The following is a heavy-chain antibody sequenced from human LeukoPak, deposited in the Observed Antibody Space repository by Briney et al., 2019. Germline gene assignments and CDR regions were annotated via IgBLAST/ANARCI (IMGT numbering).Heavy chain of an antibody. Sequence: ASVTVSCKASGYTFTTYYIHWVRQAPGQGLEWIGWINPNSGGTDYAQKFQGWVTITRDTSITTAYMELSRLRSDDTAVYYCARGDYYDSSGNYSPLFYFDYWGQGTLVTVS. J-gene: IGHJ4*02. CDR2: INPNSGGT. CDR1: GYTFTTYY. CDR3: ARGDYYDSSGNYSPLFYFDY. V-gene: IGHV1-2*04. D-gene: IGHD3-22*01.